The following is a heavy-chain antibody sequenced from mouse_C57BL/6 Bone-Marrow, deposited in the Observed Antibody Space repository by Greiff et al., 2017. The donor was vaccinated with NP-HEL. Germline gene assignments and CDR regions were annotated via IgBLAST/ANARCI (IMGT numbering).Heavy chain of an antibody. CDR1: GYSFTDYN. D-gene: IGHD1-1*01. CDR3: ASPNPPYYYGSSYVGFDY. CDR2: INPNYGTT. J-gene: IGHJ2*01. Sequence: VQLQQSGPELVKPGASVKISCKASGYSFTDYNMNWVKQSNGKSLEWIGVINPNYGTTSYNQKFKGKATLTVDQSSSPAYMQLNSLTSEDSPVYYCASPNPPYYYGSSYVGFDYWGQGTTLTVSS. V-gene: IGHV1-39*01.